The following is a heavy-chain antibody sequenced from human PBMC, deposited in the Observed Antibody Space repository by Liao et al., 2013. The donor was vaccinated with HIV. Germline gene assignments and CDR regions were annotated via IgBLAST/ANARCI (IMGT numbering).Heavy chain of an antibody. Sequence: QVQLQESGPGLVKPSETLSLTCTVSRGSISGSYWSWIRRPAGKKLEWIGRIWSSGTTDYNPSLGSRVTMSADTSKNQFSLKLKSLTAADTAVYYCARARAADGYSYFYMDVWAKGPRSPSL. V-gene: IGHV4-4*07. J-gene: IGHJ6*03. CDR3: ARARAADGYSYFYMDV. D-gene: IGHD3-22*01. CDR1: RGSISGSY. CDR2: IWSSGTT.